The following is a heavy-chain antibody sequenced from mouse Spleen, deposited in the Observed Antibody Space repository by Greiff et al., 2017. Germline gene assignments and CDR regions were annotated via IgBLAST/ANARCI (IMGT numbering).Heavy chain of an antibody. Sequence: QVQLQQSGPELVKPGASVKLSCKASGYTFTSYDINWVKQRPGQGLEWIGWIYPRDGSTKYNEKFKGKATLTVDTSSSTAYMELHSLTSEDSAVYFCARSSYYYGSSYRYFDVWGAGTTVTVSS. D-gene: IGHD1-1*01. CDR2: IYPRDGST. CDR1: GYTFTSYD. V-gene: IGHV1-85*01. J-gene: IGHJ1*01. CDR3: ARSSYYYGSSYRYFDV.